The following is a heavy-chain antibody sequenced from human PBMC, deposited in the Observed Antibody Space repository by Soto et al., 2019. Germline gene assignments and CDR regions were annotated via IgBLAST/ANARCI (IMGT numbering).Heavy chain of an antibody. J-gene: IGHJ4*02. CDR3: AMEYDSRGGRFDY. Sequence: EVQLVESGGGLVKPGGSLRLSCAASGFTFSSDSMNWVRQAPGKGLEWVSSISSSSSYIYYADSVKGRFTISRDNAKNSLYMQMNSLRAEDTAVYYWAMEYDSRGGRFDYWGQGTLVTVSS. V-gene: IGHV3-21*01. CDR1: GFTFSSDS. D-gene: IGHD3-22*01. CDR2: ISSSSSYI.